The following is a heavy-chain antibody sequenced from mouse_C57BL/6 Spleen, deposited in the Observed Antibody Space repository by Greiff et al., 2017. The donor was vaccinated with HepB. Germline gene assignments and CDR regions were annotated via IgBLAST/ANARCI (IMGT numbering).Heavy chain of an antibody. J-gene: IGHJ2*01. V-gene: IGHV5-17*01. D-gene: IGHD1-3*01. Sequence: DVQLVESGGGLVKPGGSLKLSCAASGFTFSDYGMHWVRQAPEKGLEWVAYISSGSSTIYYADTVKGRFTISRDNAKNTLFLQMTSLRSEDTAMYYCATREKSGGDFDYWGQGTTLTVSS. CDR3: ATREKSGGDFDY. CDR2: ISSGSSTI. CDR1: GFTFSDYG.